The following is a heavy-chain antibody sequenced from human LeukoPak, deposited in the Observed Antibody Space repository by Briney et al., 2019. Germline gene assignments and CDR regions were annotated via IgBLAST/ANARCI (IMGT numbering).Heavy chain of an antibody. V-gene: IGHV3-30-3*01. Sequence: HPGGSLRLSCAASGFTFISYAMHWVRQAPGKGLEWVAVISNDGSNKYYADSAKGRFTISRDNSKNTLYLQMNSLRAEDTALYYCARGYSRAAFDIWGQGTVVAVSS. CDR2: ISNDGSNK. CDR3: ARGYSRAAFDI. D-gene: IGHD2-15*01. J-gene: IGHJ3*02. CDR1: GFTFISYA.